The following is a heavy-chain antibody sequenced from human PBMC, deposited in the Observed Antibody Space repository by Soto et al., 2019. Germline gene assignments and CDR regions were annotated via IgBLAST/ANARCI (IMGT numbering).Heavy chain of an antibody. CDR3: AKEQLVLNN. CDR1: GFTFNNYA. V-gene: IGHV3-23*01. Sequence: LRLSCAASGFTFNNYALTWVRQAPGKGLEWVSSISGNGYTTYYADSVKGRFTISRDNSKNTLYLQMNSLRAEDTAVYFCAKEQLVLNNWGQGTLVTVPQ. J-gene: IGHJ4*02. D-gene: IGHD6-6*01. CDR2: ISGNGYTT.